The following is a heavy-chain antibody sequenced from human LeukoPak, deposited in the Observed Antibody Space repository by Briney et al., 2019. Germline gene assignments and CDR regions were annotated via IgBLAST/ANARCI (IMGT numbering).Heavy chain of an antibody. CDR3: TRDYDSEDY. CDR2: INPILGIA. CDR1: GGPFNNYT. Sequence: GASVKVSCKASGGPFNNYTVSWVRQAPGQGLEWMGGINPILGIADYAQTFQDRVTITADKSTNTVYMELSSLRSEDTAVYYCTRDYDSEDYWGQGTLVTVSS. D-gene: IGHD3-3*01. J-gene: IGHJ4*02. V-gene: IGHV1-69*04.